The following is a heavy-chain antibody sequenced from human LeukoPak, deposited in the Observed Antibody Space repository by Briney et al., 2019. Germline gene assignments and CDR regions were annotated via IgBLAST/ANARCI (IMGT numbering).Heavy chain of an antibody. CDR3: ARDRGSSSVWFDP. D-gene: IGHD6-6*01. CDR1: GFTFSSYS. CDR2: ISSSSSTI. J-gene: IGHJ5*02. V-gene: IGHV3-48*01. Sequence: PGGSLRLSCAASGFTFSSYSMNWVRQAPGKGLEWVSYISSSSSTIYYADSVKGRFTISRDNAKNSPYLQMNSLRAEDTAVYYCARDRGSSSVWFDPWGQGTLVTVSS.